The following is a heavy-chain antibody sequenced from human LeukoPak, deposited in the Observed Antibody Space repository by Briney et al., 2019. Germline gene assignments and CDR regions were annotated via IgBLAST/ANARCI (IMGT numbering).Heavy chain of an antibody. CDR1: GYTFTVYY. Sequence: ASVKVSCKASGYTFTVYYMHWVRQTPGQGLEWMGWINPNSGGTNYAQKFQGRVTMTRDTSISTAYIELSRLRCDDTAVYYCASVSTVTKLFDYWGQGTLVTVSS. V-gene: IGHV1-2*02. J-gene: IGHJ4*02. CDR2: INPNSGGT. CDR3: ASVSTVTKLFDY. D-gene: IGHD4-17*01.